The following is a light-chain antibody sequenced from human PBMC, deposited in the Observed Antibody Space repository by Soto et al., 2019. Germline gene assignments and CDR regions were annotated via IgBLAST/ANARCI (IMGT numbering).Light chain of an antibody. CDR2: AVT. CDR1: GSDIGAYNY. Sequence: SALAQPPSVSGSPGQSITISCTGSGSDIGAYNYVSWYQQHPGKAPKLLIHAVTRRPSGVSSRFSASKSAYTASLTISGLQAEDEANYYCSSFTTSYFYVFGPGTKVTVL. V-gene: IGLV2-14*03. J-gene: IGLJ1*01. CDR3: SSFTTSYFYV.